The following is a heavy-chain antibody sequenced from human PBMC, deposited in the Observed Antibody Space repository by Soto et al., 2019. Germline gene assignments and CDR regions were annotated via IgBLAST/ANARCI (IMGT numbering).Heavy chain of an antibody. J-gene: IGHJ4*02. CDR1: GIFFSSYG. V-gene: IGHV3-30*03. CDR2: ISHDGSSM. D-gene: IGHD2-15*01. CDR3: ITPGSAAHSDY. Sequence: QVQLVESGGGVVQAGRSLRLSCAVSGIFFSSYGMHWVRQAPGKGLEWVALISHDGSSMFYGDSVRGRFTISRDNSRDMVFLQMSGLRPEDTALYSCITPGSAAHSDYWGQGTLVTVSS.